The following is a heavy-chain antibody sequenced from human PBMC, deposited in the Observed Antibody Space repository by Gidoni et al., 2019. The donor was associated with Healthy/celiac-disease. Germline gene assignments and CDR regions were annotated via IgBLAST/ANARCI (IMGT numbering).Heavy chain of an antibody. Sequence: QVQLQQWGAGLLKPSETLSLPCAVYGGSFSGYYWSWIRQPPGKGLEWIGEINHSGSTNYNPSLKSRVTISVDTSKNQFSLKLSSVTAADTAVYYCASGYFDWLPRAYYFDYWGQGTLVTVSS. D-gene: IGHD3-9*01. CDR1: GGSFSGYY. CDR3: ASGYFDWLPRAYYFDY. CDR2: INHSGST. V-gene: IGHV4-34*01. J-gene: IGHJ4*02.